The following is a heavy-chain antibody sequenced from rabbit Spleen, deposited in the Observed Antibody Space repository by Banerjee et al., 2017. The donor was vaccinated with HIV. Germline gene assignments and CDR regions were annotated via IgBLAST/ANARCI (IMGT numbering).Heavy chain of an antibody. CDR1: GVSFSTWYC. CDR2: MNSGSGKA. D-gene: IGHD2-1*01. CDR3: ARAPDGYGDMLDL. V-gene: IGHV1S45*01. J-gene: IGHJ6*01. Sequence: QEQLEESGGGLVKPEGSLTLTCKASGVSFSTWYCMCWVRQAPGKGLEWIACMNSGSGKAYYATWAKGRFTISKTSSTTVTLQMTTLTAADTATYFCARAPDGYGDMLDLWGPGTLVTVS.